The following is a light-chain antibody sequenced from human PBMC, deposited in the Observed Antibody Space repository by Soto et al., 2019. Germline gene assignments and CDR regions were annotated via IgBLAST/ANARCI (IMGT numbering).Light chain of an antibody. Sequence: DIQMTQSPSTLSASVGDRVTITCRASQSISSWLAWYQQKPGKAPKLLIYKASSLESGVPSRFSGSGSGTEFTLTISSLQPDDFATDNCQQYNSYPVTFGPGTKVDIK. V-gene: IGKV1-5*03. CDR2: KAS. J-gene: IGKJ3*01. CDR1: QSISSW. CDR3: QQYNSYPVT.